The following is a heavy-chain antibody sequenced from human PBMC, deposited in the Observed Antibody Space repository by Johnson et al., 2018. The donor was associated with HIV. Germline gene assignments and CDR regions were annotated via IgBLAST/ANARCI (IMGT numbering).Heavy chain of an antibody. V-gene: IGHV3-13*01. CDR1: GFTFSSYD. J-gene: IGHJ3*02. CDR3: ARDPLENDYIWGQGAFDI. Sequence: VQLVESGGGLVRPGGSLRLSCAASGFTFSSYDMHWVRQATGKGLEWVSAIGTAGDTYYPGSVKGRFTISRENAKNTLYLQMNSLRAEDTAVYYCARDPLENDYIWGQGAFDIWGQGTMVTVSS. D-gene: IGHD3-16*01. CDR2: IGTAGDT.